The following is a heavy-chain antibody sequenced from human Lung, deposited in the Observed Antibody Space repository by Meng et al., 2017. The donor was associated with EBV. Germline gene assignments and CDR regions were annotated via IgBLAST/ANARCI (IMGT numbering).Heavy chain of an antibody. CDR1: GGSISGYY. Sequence: QVQRQESGPRVVKPSETLSLTCTVSGGSISGYYWSWIRQPAGKGLEWIGRIYYTGSTNYNPSLKSRVTMSVDTSKNQFSLKLSSVTAADTAVYYCVRSADYYDVSGYYYLDHWGQGTLVTVSS. CDR3: VRSADYYDVSGYYYLDH. D-gene: IGHD3-22*01. J-gene: IGHJ4*02. V-gene: IGHV4-4*07. CDR2: IYYTGST.